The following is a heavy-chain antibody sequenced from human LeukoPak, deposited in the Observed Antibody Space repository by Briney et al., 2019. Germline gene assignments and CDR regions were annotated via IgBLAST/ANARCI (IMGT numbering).Heavy chain of an antibody. CDR3: AKHTVTRVWYFDL. CDR1: GGSISTYY. Sequence: SETLSLTCSVSGGSISTYYWSWIRQPPGMPLEWVGYIYPTGSTDYNPSLKSRVTISVDTSKNQFSLKLSSVTAADTAVYYCAKHTVTRVWYFDLWGRGTLVTVSS. J-gene: IGHJ2*01. D-gene: IGHD4-17*01. CDR2: IYPTGST. V-gene: IGHV4-4*09.